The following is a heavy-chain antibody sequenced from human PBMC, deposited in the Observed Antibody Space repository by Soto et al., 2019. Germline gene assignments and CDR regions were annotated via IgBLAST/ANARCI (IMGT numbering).Heavy chain of an antibody. CDR2: IYFSGST. V-gene: IGHV4-39*01. Sequence: SETLSLTCTVSSASISSNNYYWGWVRQPPGKGLEWIGSIYFSGSTYYNPSLKSRVTISVDTSKNQFSLKLNSVTAADTAVYYCARLQRQYYFDYWGPGTLVTVSS. CDR1: SASISSNNYY. CDR3: ARLQRQYYFDY. J-gene: IGHJ4*02.